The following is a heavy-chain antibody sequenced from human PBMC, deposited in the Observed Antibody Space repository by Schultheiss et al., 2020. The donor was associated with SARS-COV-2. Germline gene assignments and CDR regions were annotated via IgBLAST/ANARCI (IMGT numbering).Heavy chain of an antibody. Sequence: GSLRLSCAASGFTVSSNYMSWVRQAPGKGLEWIGSIYYSGSTYYNPSLKSRVTISVDTSKNQFSLKLSSVTAADTAVYYCASPSSGYYYGWGQGTLVTVS. CDR1: GFTVSSNY. V-gene: IGHV4-59*05. CDR3: ASPSSGYYYG. CDR2: IYYSGST. J-gene: IGHJ4*02. D-gene: IGHD3-22*01.